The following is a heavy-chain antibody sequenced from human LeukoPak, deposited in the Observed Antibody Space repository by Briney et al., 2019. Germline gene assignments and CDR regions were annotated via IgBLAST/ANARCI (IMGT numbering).Heavy chain of an antibody. CDR3: AKVRSRIAAAGTSVYHFDY. CDR1: GFTFSSYA. CDR2: ISGSGGST. V-gene: IGHV3-23*01. D-gene: IGHD6-13*01. Sequence: GGSLRLSCAASGFTFSSYAMSWVRQPPGKGLEWVSAISGSGGSTYYADSVKGRFTISRDNSKNTLYLQMNSLRAEDTAVYYCAKVRSRIAAAGTSVYHFDYWGQGTLVTVSS. J-gene: IGHJ4*02.